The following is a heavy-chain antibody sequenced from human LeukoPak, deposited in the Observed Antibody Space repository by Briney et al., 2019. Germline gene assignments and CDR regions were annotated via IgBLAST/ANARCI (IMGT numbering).Heavy chain of an antibody. D-gene: IGHD1-26*01. Sequence: GGSLRLSCAASGFTFDDYGMSWVRQAPGKGLEWVSGINWNGGSTGYADSVKGRFTISRDNAKNSLYLQMNSLRAEDTALYYRARHPFPHEEIVGAHWGQGTLVTVSS. CDR1: GFTFDDYG. CDR3: ARHPFPHEEIVGAH. J-gene: IGHJ4*02. CDR2: INWNGGST. V-gene: IGHV3-20*04.